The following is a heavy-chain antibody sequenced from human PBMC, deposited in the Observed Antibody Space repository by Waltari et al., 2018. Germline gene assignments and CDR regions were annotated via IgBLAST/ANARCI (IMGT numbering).Heavy chain of an antibody. CDR3: ARARCSSTSCYAGYYYYYMDV. V-gene: IGHV4-59*01. CDR2: IYYSGST. J-gene: IGHJ6*03. CDR1: GGSISSYY. D-gene: IGHD2-2*01. Sequence: QVQLQESGPGLVKPSETLSLTCTVSGGSISSYYWSWIRQPPGKGLEWIGYIYYSGSTTYHPSLKSRVTISVDTSKNQFSLKLSSVTAADTAVYYCARARCSSTSCYAGYYYYYMDVWGKGTTVTVSS.